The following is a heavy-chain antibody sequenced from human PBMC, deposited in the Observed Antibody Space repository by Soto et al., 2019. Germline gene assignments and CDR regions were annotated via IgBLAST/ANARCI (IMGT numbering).Heavy chain of an antibody. J-gene: IGHJ5*01. Sequence: PSETLSLTCIVSDGSINNYCCRLIRQPPGKRLEGIGSVYYTGSTKYNPSLKGRVTLSVDTSRNLFSLKLRYVTATDTAVYYCPRSHRSWFASWGQGTVVTVSS. CDR2: VYYTGST. V-gene: IGHV4-59*08. CDR3: PRSHRSWFAS. CDR1: DGSINNYC.